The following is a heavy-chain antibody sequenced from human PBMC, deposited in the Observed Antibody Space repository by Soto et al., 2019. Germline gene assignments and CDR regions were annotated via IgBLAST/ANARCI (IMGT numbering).Heavy chain of an antibody. V-gene: IGHV1-69*13. D-gene: IGHD3-22*01. Sequence: GASVKVSCKASGGTFSSYAISWVRQAPGQGLEWMGGIIPIFGTANYAQKFQGRVTITADESTSTDYMELSSLRSEDTAVYYCARDAGHYYDSSGYSQWGQGTLVTVSS. J-gene: IGHJ4*02. CDR3: ARDAGHYYDSSGYSQ. CDR1: GGTFSSYA. CDR2: IIPIFGTA.